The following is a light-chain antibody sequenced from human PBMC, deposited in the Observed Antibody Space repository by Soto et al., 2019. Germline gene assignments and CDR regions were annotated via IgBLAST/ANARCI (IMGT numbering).Light chain of an antibody. V-gene: IGLV2-14*01. CDR3: SSYASSSSYV. J-gene: IGLJ1*01. CDR2: EVT. Sequence: QSALTQPASVSGSPGQSITISCTGTSSDVGGYNHVSLYQIRPGKALELIIYEVTSRPSGVSYRFSCSMSGNSAFLTISGLQPEDEADPYRSSYASSSSYVFGGGTKVT. CDR1: SSDVGGYNH.